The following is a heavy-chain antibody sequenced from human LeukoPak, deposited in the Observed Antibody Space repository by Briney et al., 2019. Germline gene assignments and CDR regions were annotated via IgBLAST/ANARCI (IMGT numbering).Heavy chain of an antibody. Sequence: GVSLRLSCAASGFTFSSSAMSWVRQAPGKGLEWVSAISNNGGCTYYADSVQGRFTISRDNSKSTLCLQMNSLRAEDTAVYYCAKQLGYCSDGSCYFPYWGKGTLVTVSS. CDR2: ISNNGGCT. CDR1: GFTFSSSA. CDR3: AKQLGYCSDGSCYFPY. D-gene: IGHD2-15*01. J-gene: IGHJ4*02. V-gene: IGHV3-23*01.